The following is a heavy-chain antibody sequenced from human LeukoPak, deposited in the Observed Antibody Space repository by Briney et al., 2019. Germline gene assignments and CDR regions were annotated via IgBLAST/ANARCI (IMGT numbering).Heavy chain of an antibody. CDR1: GFTFTTYS. J-gene: IGHJ1*01. D-gene: IGHD6-13*01. CDR2: ISSGGSAI. CDR3: AKDPPPGIAEYFQH. Sequence: GGSLRLSCEASGFTFTTYSMTWVRQAPGKGLEWVSIISSGGSAIFSADSVKGRFTISRDNSKNTLYLQMNSLRAEDTAVYYCAKDPPPGIAEYFQHWGQGTLVTVSS. V-gene: IGHV3-23*01.